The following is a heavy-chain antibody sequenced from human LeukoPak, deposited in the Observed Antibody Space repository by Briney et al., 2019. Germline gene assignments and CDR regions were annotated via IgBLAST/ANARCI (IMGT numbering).Heavy chain of an antibody. V-gene: IGHV3-15*07. J-gene: IGHJ4*02. Sequence: GGSLRLSCAVSGFSFSDVWMNWVRQAPGKGLEWVGRIKNKDEGEKIDYAAPAKGRFTISRDDPKATLYLQMNSLRMEDTAIYYCTTGIDYGGGYWGQGTLVSVSS. CDR1: GFSFSDVW. D-gene: IGHD3-16*01. CDR2: IKNKDEGEKI. CDR3: TTGIDYGGGY.